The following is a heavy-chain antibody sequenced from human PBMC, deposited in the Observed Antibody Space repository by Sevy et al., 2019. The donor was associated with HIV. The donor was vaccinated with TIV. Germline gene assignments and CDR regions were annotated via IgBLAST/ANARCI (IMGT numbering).Heavy chain of an antibody. CDR3: ARDTTPESNGYYSDAFDI. D-gene: IGHD3-22*01. Sequence: SETLSLTCTVSDGSISGYYWSWIRQPPGKGLEWIGYIYYSGSTNYNPSLKSRVTMSVDTSKNQFSLKLSSVTAADTAVYYCARDTTPESNGYYSDAFDIWGQGTMVTVSS. V-gene: IGHV4-59*01. CDR1: DGSISGYY. CDR2: IYYSGST. J-gene: IGHJ3*02.